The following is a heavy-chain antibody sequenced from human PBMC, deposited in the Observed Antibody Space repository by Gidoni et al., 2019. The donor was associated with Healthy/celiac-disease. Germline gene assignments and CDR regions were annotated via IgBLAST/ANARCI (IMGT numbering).Heavy chain of an antibody. CDR2: IYTSGST. Sequence: QVQLQESGPGLVKPSQTLSLTCTVSGGSISSGSYYWSWIRQPAGKGLEWIGRIYTSGSTNYNPSLKSRVTISVDTSKNQFSLKLSSVTAADTAVYYCARVYDFWSGYSRSGVDNWFDPWGQGTLVTVSS. CDR1: GGSISSGSYY. D-gene: IGHD3-3*01. V-gene: IGHV4-61*02. CDR3: ARVYDFWSGYSRSGVDNWFDP. J-gene: IGHJ5*02.